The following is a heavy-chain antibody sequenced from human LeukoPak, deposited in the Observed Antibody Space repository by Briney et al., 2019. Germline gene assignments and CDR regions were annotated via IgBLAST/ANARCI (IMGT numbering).Heavy chain of an antibody. Sequence: ASVKVSFKASGYTFTSYGFSWVRQAPGQGLEWVGLISAYNGNTNYAQKLQGRVTMTTDTSTSTAYMELRSLRSDDTAVYYCARARVVVTAMDYYYGMDVWGQGTTVTVSS. CDR3: ARARVVVTAMDYYYGMDV. J-gene: IGHJ6*02. D-gene: IGHD2-21*02. CDR2: ISAYNGNT. V-gene: IGHV1-18*01. CDR1: GYTFTSYG.